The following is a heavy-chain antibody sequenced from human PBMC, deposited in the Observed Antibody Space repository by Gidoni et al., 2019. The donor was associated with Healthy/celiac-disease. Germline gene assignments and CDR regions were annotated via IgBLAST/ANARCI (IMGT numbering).Heavy chain of an antibody. V-gene: IGHV3-23*01. Sequence: VQLLESGGGLVQPGGSLRLSLAASGFPFNRYAMSGVRQAPGKGLEWVSVISGSGGSTYYADSVKGRFTISRDNSKNTLYLKMNSLRAEDTAVYYCAKEQLVNYYYYGMDVWGQGTTVTVSS. CDR2: ISGSGGST. CDR3: AKEQLVNYYYYGMDV. J-gene: IGHJ6*02. D-gene: IGHD6-6*01. CDR1: GFPFNRYA.